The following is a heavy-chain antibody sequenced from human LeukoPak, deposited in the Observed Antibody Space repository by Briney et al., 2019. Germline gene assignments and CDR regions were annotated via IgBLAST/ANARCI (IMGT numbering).Heavy chain of an antibody. CDR1: GGSLSGYY. CDR2: INHSGST. J-gene: IGHJ4*02. CDR3: ARATYDAGDY. V-gene: IGHV4-34*01. Sequence: PSETLSLTCAVYGGSLSGYYWSWIRQPPGKGLEWIGEINHSGSTNYNPSLKSRVTISVDTSKNQFSLKLSSVTATDTAVYYCARATYDAGDYWGQGTLVTVSS. D-gene: IGHD3-3*01.